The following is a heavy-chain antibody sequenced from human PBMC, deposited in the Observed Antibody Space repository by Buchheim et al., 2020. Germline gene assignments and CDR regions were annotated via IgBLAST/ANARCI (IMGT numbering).Heavy chain of an antibody. V-gene: IGHV3-7*01. CDR2: VNQDGSGQ. CDR1: GFTFTNYG. Sequence: EVQLVESGGALVQPGGSLRLSCATSGFTFTNYGMRWVRQAPGKGLEWVASVNQDGSGQYYVDSVKGRFTISRDNAKNSVYLQMNSLRAEDTAVYYCARVSDSSWGKFWGQGTL. CDR3: ARVSDSSWGKF. J-gene: IGHJ4*02. D-gene: IGHD7-27*01.